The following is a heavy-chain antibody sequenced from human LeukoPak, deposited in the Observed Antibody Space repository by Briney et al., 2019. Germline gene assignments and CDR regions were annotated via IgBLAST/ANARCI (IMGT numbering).Heavy chain of an antibody. D-gene: IGHD6-6*01. J-gene: IGHJ3*02. CDR1: GGSISSYY. CDR2: IYTSGST. CDR3: ARDLPSSSSFAFDI. V-gene: IGHV4-4*07. Sequence: SETLSLTCTVSGGSISSYYWSWIRQHAGKELEWIGRIYTSGSTNYNPSLKSRVTMSVDTSKNQFSLKLSSVTAADTAVYYCARDLPSSSSFAFDIWGQGTMVTVSS.